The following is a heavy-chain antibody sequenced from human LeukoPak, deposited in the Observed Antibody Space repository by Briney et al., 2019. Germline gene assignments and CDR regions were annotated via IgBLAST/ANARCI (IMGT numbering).Heavy chain of an antibody. J-gene: IGHJ3*02. V-gene: IGHV3-48*03. Sequence: GGSLRLSCAASGFTFSSYEMNWVRQAPGKGLEWVSYISSSGSTIYYADSVRGRFTISRDNAKNSLYLQINSLTAQDTAVYYCARERREPLAASNIWGQGTMVTVSS. CDR3: ARERREPLAASNI. CDR2: ISSSGSTI. D-gene: IGHD1-26*01. CDR1: GFTFSSYE.